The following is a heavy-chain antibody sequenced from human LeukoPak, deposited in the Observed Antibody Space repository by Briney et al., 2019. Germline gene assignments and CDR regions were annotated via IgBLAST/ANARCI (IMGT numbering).Heavy chain of an antibody. D-gene: IGHD1-26*01. CDR2: IYSGGST. J-gene: IGHJ4*02. Sequence: GGSLRLSCAASGLTVSSNYMSWVRQAPGKGLEWVSVIYSGGSTYYADSVKGRFTISRDNSKNTLYLQMNSLRAEDTAVYYCARGSGSYAEDFDYWGQGTLVTVSS. CDR3: ARGSGSYAEDFDY. V-gene: IGHV3-53*01. CDR1: GLTVSSNY.